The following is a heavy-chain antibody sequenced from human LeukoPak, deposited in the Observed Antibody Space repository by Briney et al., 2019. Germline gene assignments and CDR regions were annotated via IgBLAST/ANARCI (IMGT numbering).Heavy chain of an antibody. Sequence: SETLSLTCTVSGGSISSSSYYWGWIRQPPGKGLEWIGSIYYSGSTYYNPSLKSRVTISVDTSKNQFSLKLSSVTAADTAVYYCARAEWSATAVGWFDSWGQGTLVTVSS. V-gene: IGHV4-39*07. J-gene: IGHJ5*01. D-gene: IGHD2-15*01. CDR1: GGSISSSSYY. CDR3: ARAEWSATAVGWFDS. CDR2: IYYSGST.